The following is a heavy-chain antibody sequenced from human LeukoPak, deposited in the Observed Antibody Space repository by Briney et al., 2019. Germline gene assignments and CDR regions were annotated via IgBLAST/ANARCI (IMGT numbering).Heavy chain of an antibody. D-gene: IGHD4-17*01. Sequence: GGSLRLSCAASGFTFSSYAVHWVRQAPGKGLEWVAVISYDGRNKYYADSVKGRFAISRDDSKNTLYLQMNTLRPEDTAVYYCARLGARQILEYWGQGTLVTVSS. CDR1: GFTFSSYA. CDR3: ARLGARQILEY. J-gene: IGHJ4*02. V-gene: IGHV3-30*09. CDR2: ISYDGRNK.